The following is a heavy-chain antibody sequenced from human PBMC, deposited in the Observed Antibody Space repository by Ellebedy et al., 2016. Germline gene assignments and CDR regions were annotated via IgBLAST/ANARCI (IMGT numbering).Heavy chain of an antibody. V-gene: IGHV4-34*01. D-gene: IGHD2-15*01. J-gene: IGHJ4*02. CDR3: ARGSYYCSGGTCYRLYFDY. Sequence: SETLSLXCAVYNGSFSGYFWSWIRQPPGKGLEWIGEITHSGSTNYNPSLKGRLTISVDTSKNHFSLKLNSVTAADTAVYYCARGSYYCSGGTCYRLYFDYWGQGTLVTV. CDR1: NGSFSGYF. CDR2: ITHSGST.